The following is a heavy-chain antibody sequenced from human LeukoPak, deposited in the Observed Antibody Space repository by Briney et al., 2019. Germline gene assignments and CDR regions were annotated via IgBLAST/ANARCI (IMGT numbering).Heavy chain of an antibody. J-gene: IGHJ5*02. V-gene: IGHV3-30*02. CDR1: GFTFSSYG. CDR2: IPYDGINK. CDR3: AKGPTPLSSRGWIDP. D-gene: IGHD6-13*01. Sequence: GGSLRLSCAASGFTFSSYGIHWVRQAPGEGLEWVTFIPYDGINKNYADSVEGRFTVSRDNSKNTVYLQMNSLRPEDTAVYYCAKGPTPLSSRGWIDPWGQGTLVTVSS.